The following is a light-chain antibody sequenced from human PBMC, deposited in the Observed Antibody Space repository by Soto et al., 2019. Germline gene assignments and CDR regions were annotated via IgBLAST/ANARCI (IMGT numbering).Light chain of an antibody. V-gene: IGKV3-15*01. CDR3: QQYNNWPQT. CDR1: QSVSSN. J-gene: IGKJ1*01. Sequence: IVMTQSPATLSVSPGETATLSCRASQSVSSNLAWYQQKPGQAPRLLIYGASTRATGIPARFSGSGSGTEFTLIISSLQSEDFAVYYCQQYNNWPQTFGQGTKVDIK. CDR2: GAS.